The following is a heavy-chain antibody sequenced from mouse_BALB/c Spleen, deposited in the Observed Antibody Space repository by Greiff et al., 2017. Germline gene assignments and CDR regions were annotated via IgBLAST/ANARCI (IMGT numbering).Heavy chain of an antibody. CDR3: TRRGRYAMDY. V-gene: IGHV1-5*01. CDR1: GYTFTSYW. Sequence: VQLQQSGAELARPGASVKLSCKASGYTFTSYWMHWVKQRPGQGLEWIGAIYPGNSDTSYNQKFKGKAKLTAVTSTSTAYMELSSLTNEDSAVYYCTRRGRYAMDYWGQGTSVTVSS. D-gene: IGHD3-3*01. CDR2: IYPGNSDT. J-gene: IGHJ4*01.